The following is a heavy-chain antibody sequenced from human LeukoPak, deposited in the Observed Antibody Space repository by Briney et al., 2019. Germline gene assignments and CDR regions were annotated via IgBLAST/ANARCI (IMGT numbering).Heavy chain of an antibody. D-gene: IGHD5-18*01. CDR3: ARTSSLGYSYGPYYIDY. J-gene: IGHJ4*01. Sequence: GGSLRLSCAASGFTFSSYSMNWVRQAPGKGLEWVSYISSSSSTIYYADSVKGRFTISRDNATNSLYLQMNSLRAEDTAVYYCARTSSLGYSYGPYYIDYWGQGSLVTVSS. CDR2: ISSSSSTI. V-gene: IGHV3-48*01. CDR1: GFTFSSYS.